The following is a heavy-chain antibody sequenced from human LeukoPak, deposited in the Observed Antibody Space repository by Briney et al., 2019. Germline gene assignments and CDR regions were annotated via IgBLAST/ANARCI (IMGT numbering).Heavy chain of an antibody. V-gene: IGHV3-30-3*01. CDR2: ISYDGSNK. Sequence: GRSLRLSCAASGFTFSSYAMHWVRQAPGKGLEWVAVISYDGSNKYYADSVKGRFTISRDNSKNTLYLQMTSLRAEDTAVYYCARDQRRYFDYWGQGTLVTVSS. J-gene: IGHJ4*02. CDR3: ARDQRRYFDY. CDR1: GFTFSSYA.